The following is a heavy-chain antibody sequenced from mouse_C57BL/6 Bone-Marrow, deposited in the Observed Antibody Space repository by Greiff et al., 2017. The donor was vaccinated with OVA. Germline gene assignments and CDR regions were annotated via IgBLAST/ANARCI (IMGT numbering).Heavy chain of an antibody. CDR2: IYPGNSDT. CDR1: GYTFTSYW. J-gene: IGHJ4*01. D-gene: IGHD2-1*01. Sequence: VQLQQSGTVLARPGASVKMSCKTSGYTFTSYWMHWVKQRPGQGLEWIGAIYPGNSDTSYNQKFKGKAKLTAVTSASTAYMELSSLTNEDSAVYYCIRDGNYVPERDYYAMDYWGQGTSVTVSS. V-gene: IGHV1-5*01. CDR3: IRDGNYVPERDYYAMDY.